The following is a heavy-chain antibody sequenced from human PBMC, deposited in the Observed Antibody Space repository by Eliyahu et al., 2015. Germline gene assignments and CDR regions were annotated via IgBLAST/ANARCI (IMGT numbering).Heavy chain of an antibody. D-gene: IGHD4-17*01. Sequence: QVQLQQWGAGXLKPXETLSLTCAVYXGSFSGYYWSWIRQPPGKGLEWIGEINHSGSTNYNPSLKSRVTISVDTSKNQFSLKLSSVTAADTAVYYCARAVKIGYYGMDVWGKGTTVTVSS. CDR1: XGSFSGYY. J-gene: IGHJ6*04. CDR2: INHSGST. CDR3: ARAVKIGYYGMDV. V-gene: IGHV4-34*01.